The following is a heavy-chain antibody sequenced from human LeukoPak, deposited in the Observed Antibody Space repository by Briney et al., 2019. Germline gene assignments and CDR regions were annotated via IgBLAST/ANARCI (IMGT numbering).Heavy chain of an antibody. Sequence: PGGSLRLSCAASEFTFSSYSMNWVRQAPGKGLEWVSYITGSSSSTKYADSVKGRFTISRDNAKNSLYLQMNSLKDEDTAVYYCTSPLSGYGWGQGTLVTVSS. CDR1: EFTFSSYS. J-gene: IGHJ4*02. CDR3: TSPLSGYG. CDR2: ITGSSSST. D-gene: IGHD5-12*01. V-gene: IGHV3-48*02.